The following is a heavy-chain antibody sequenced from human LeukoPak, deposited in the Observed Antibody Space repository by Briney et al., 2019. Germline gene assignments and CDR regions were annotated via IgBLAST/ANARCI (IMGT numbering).Heavy chain of an antibody. J-gene: IGHJ4*02. CDR3: ARASSSWYWWTFDY. CDR1: GYTFTSYT. Sequence: GASVKVSCKASGYTFTSYTMNWVRQAPGQGLEWMGWINTNTGNPTYAQDFTGRFVFSLDTSVSTAYLQITSLKAEDTAVYYCARASSSWYWWTFDYWGQGTLVTVSS. D-gene: IGHD6-13*01. V-gene: IGHV7-4-1*02. CDR2: INTNTGNP.